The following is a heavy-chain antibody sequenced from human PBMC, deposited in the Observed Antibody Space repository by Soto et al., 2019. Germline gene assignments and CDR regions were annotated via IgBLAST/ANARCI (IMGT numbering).Heavy chain of an antibody. Sequence: SETLSLTCAVYGGSFSGYYWSWIRQPPGKGLEWIGEINHSGSTNYNPSLKSRVTISVDTSKNQFSLKLSSVTAADTAVYYCAILVPGRLYYFDYWGQGTLVTVSS. CDR3: AILVPGRLYYFDY. V-gene: IGHV4-34*01. J-gene: IGHJ4*02. D-gene: IGHD2-15*01. CDR2: INHSGST. CDR1: GGSFSGYY.